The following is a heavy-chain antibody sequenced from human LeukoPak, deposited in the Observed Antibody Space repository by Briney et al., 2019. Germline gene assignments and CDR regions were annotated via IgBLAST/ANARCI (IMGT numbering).Heavy chain of an antibody. V-gene: IGHV1-8*01. CDR2: MNPNSGNT. J-gene: IGHJ5*02. CDR3: ATGAGYSYGSFWFDP. CDR1: GYTFTSYD. D-gene: IGHD5-18*01. Sequence: ASVKVSCKASGYTFTSYDINWVRQATGQGLEWMGWMNPNSGNTGYAQKFQGRVTMTRNTSISTAYMELSSLRSEDTAVYYCATGAGYSYGSFWFDPWGQGTLVTVSS.